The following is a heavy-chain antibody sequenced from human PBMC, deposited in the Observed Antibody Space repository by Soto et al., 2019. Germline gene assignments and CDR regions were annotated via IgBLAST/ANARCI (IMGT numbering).Heavy chain of an antibody. CDR3: ARDIITVIGGQIYYYFGMDV. J-gene: IGHJ6*02. Sequence: PSETLSLTCAVNGGSLRGYYWSWICQAPGKGLEWSGEINQRGTTHYNPSLKRRVNISIDTSKNQFSLNLTSVTAADTATYYCARDIITVIGGQIYYYFGMDVWGQGTTGTVSS. D-gene: IGHD3-10*01. V-gene: IGHV4-34*01. CDR2: INQRGTT. CDR1: GGSLRGYY.